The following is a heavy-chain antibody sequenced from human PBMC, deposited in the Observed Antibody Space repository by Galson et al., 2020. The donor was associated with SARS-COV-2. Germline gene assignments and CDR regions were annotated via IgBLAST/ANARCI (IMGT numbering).Heavy chain of an antibody. V-gene: IGHV4-38-2*01. J-gene: IGHJ2*01. CDR1: GYSISTTNY. CDR2: IYPNGRT. Sequence: KPPETLYPPCAVPGYSISTTNYCGWVRQPPGKGLEWIGSIYPNGRTYYNPSLKSRVTLSVDTPKNQFSLRLDSVTAADTALYYCARQGVNMILVVTVPGWYFDLWGRGTLVTVSS. CDR3: ARQGVNMILVVTVPGWYFDL. D-gene: IGHD3-22*01.